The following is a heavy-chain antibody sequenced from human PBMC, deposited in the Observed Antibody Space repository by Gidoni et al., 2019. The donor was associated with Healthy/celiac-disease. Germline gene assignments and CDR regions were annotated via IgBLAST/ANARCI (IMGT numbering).Heavy chain of an antibody. V-gene: IGHV3-33*01. CDR2: IWYDGSNK. D-gene: IGHD3-9*01. CDR3: ARDGGFDWLFPSWFDP. J-gene: IGHJ5*02. CDR1: GFTFRSYG. Sequence: QVQLVESGGGVVQPGRSLRLSCAASGFTFRSYGMHWVRQAPGKGRGWVAVIWYDGSNKYYADSVKGRFTISRDNSKNTLYLQMNSLRAEDTAVYYCARDGGFDWLFPSWFDPWGQGTLVTVSS.